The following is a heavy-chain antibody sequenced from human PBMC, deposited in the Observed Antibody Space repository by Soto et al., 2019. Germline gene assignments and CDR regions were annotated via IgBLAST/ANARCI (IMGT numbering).Heavy chain of an antibody. CDR3: ARESIAARRGWFDP. J-gene: IGHJ5*02. CDR2: IYHSGST. V-gene: IGHV4-4*02. CDR1: GGSISSSNW. Sequence: SETLSLTCAVSGGSISSSNWWSWVRQPPGKGLEWSGEIYHSGSTNYNPSLKSRVTISVDKSKNQFSLKLSSVTAADTAVYYCARESIAARRGWFDPWGQGTLVTVSS. D-gene: IGHD6-6*01.